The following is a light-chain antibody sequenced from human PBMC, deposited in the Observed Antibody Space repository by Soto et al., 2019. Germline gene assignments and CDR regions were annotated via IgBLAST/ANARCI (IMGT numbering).Light chain of an antibody. CDR3: QKRSNWPWT. Sequence: ELVVTQSPATLSLSPGDSASLSCRASDSVRHNLAWYQQKPGQAPRLLIYDESNRATGIPDRFSGSGSGTDLNLTISRLEPEDFAVYYCQKRSNWPWTCGQGTKVDIK. V-gene: IGKV3-11*01. J-gene: IGKJ1*01. CDR1: DSVRHN. CDR2: DES.